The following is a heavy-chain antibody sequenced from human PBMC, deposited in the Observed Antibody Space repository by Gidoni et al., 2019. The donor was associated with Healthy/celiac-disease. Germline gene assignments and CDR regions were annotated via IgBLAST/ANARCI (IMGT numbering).Heavy chain of an antibody. CDR3: ARINTYYYDSSGYYYDY. D-gene: IGHD3-22*01. CDR2: IGTAGDT. Sequence: EVQLVESGGGLVQPGGSLRLSCAASGFTFSSYDMHWVRQATGKGLEWFSAIGTAGDTYYPGSVKGRFTISRENAKNSLYLQMNSLRAGDTAVYYCARINTYYYDSSGYYYDYWGQGTLVTVSS. V-gene: IGHV3-13*01. CDR1: GFTFSSYD. J-gene: IGHJ4*02.